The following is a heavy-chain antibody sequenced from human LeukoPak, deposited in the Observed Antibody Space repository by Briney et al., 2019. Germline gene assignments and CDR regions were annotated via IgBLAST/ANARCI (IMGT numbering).Heavy chain of an antibody. Sequence: SGPTLVKPTQTLTLTCTFSGFSLTSSGEGVGWIRQPPGKPLEWLALIYWNDDQRYRPSLKSRLTITKDTSKNQVVLRMTNMHPVDTATYYCAHTRYSTSYQFDYWGQGTLVAVSS. CDR2: IYWNDDQ. D-gene: IGHD6-6*01. CDR1: GFSLTSSGEG. CDR3: AHTRYSTSYQFDY. J-gene: IGHJ4*02. V-gene: IGHV2-5*01.